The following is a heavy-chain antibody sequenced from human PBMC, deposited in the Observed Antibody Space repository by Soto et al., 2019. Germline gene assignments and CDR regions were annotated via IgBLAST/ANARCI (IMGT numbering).Heavy chain of an antibody. D-gene: IGHD3-10*01. V-gene: IGHV4-59*01. CDR1: GGSISSYY. J-gene: IGHJ5*02. Sequence: SETLSLTCTVSGGSISSYYWSWIRQPPGKGLEWIGYIYYSGSTNYNPSLKSRVTISVDTSKNQFSLKLSSVTAADTAVYYCARERPVRGVTTNWFDPWGQGTLVTVSS. CDR2: IYYSGST. CDR3: ARERPVRGVTTNWFDP.